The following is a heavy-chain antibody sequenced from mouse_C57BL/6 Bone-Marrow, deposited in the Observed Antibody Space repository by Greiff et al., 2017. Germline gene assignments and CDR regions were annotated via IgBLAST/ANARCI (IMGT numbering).Heavy chain of an antibody. CDR3: ARDYYDYDEYFDV. J-gene: IGHJ1*03. D-gene: IGHD2-4*01. Sequence: QVQLQQPGAELVRPGSSVKLSCKASGYTFTSYWMHWVKQRPIQGLEWIGNIDPSDSETHYNQKFKDKATLTVDKSSSTAYMQLSSLTSEDSAVYYCARDYYDYDEYFDVWGTGTTVTVSS. CDR2: IDPSDSET. CDR1: GYTFTSYW. V-gene: IGHV1-52*01.